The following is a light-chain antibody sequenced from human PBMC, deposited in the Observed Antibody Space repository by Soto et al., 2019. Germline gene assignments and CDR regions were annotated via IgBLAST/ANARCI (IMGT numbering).Light chain of an antibody. J-gene: IGKJ1*01. Sequence: EIGXTQGPXXLXXXXLEXXALSCIASQSVSSDLAWFQQRPGQAPRLLIYDASTRATGIPARFSGSGSGTEFTLTISSLQSEDFAIYFCQQYNNWPPWTFGQGTKVDIK. CDR1: QSVSSD. CDR2: DAS. V-gene: IGKV3-15*01. CDR3: QQYNNWPPWT.